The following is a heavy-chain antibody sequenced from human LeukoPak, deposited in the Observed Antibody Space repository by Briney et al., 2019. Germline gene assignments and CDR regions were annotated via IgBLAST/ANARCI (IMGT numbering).Heavy chain of an antibody. J-gene: IGHJ4*02. D-gene: IGHD3-16*01. V-gene: IGHV3-11*01. CDR1: GFSLSDYY. Sequence: PGGSLRPSCAVSGFSLSDYYMNWVRQAPGKGLEWISYVTSTGRSTNYADSVKGRFTISRDSAKNSVSLQLSSLTAEDTAVYYCARGRRGSYYTFQVWGQGTLVSVSS. CDR2: VTSTGRST. CDR3: ARGRRGSYYTFQV.